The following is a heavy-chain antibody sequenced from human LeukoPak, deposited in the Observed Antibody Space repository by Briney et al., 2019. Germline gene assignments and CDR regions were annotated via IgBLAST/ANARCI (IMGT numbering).Heavy chain of an antibody. CDR3: ARDHYDFWSGYYWFDY. D-gene: IGHD3-3*01. J-gene: IGHJ4*02. Sequence: GGSLRLSCAASGFTFSNYGMSWVRQAPGKGLEWVSSISGSGSGGSTYYADSVKGRFTISRDNAKNSLYLQMNSLRAEDTAVYYCARDHYDFWSGYYWFDYWGQGTLVTVSS. V-gene: IGHV3-21*01. CDR2: ISGSGSGGST. CDR1: GFTFSNYG.